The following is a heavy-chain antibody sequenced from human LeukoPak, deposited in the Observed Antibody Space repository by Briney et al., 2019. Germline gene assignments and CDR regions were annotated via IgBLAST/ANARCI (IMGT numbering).Heavy chain of an antibody. J-gene: IGHJ2*01. CDR3: ARDRYNWNTGGYFDL. D-gene: IGHD1-20*01. CDR2: IYYSGST. CDR1: GGSISSSSYY. V-gene: IGHV4-39*02. Sequence: LETLSLTCTVSGGSISSSSYYWGWIRQPPGKGLEWIGSIYYSGSTYYNPSLKSRVTISVDTSKNQFSLQLNSVTPEDTAVYYCARDRYNWNTGGYFDLWGRGTLVTVSS.